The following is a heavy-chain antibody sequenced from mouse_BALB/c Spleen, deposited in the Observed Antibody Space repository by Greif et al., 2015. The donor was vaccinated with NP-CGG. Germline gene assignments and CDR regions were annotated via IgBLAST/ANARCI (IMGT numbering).Heavy chain of an antibody. J-gene: IGHJ4*01. D-gene: IGHD1-2*01. CDR1: GFTFTDYY. Sequence: EVHLVESGGGLVQPGGSLRLSCATSGFTFTDYYMSWVRQPPGKALEWLGFFRNKANGYTTEYSASVKGRFTISRDNSQSILYLQMNTLRAEDSATYYCAREDYGHGHAMDYWGRGTSVTVSS. V-gene: IGHV7-3*02. CDR2: FRNKANGYTT. CDR3: AREDYGHGHAMDY.